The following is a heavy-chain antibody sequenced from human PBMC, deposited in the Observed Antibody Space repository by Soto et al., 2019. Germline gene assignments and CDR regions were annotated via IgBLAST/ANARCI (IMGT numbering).Heavy chain of an antibody. CDR3: ARLFGITGRATSLDY. CDR1: GGSVSSGSYY. D-gene: IGHD1-20*01. J-gene: IGHJ4*02. CDR2: IYYSGST. V-gene: IGHV4-61*01. Sequence: SETLSLTCTVSGGSVSSGSYYWSWIRQPPGKGLEWIGYIYYSGSTNYNPSLKSRVTISVDTSKNQFSLKLSSVTAADTAVYYCARLFGITGRATSLDYWGQGTLVTVSA.